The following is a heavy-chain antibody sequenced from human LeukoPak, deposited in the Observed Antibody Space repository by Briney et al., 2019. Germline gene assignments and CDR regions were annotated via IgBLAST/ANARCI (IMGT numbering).Heavy chain of an antibody. J-gene: IGHJ3*02. V-gene: IGHV5-51*01. CDR3: ARAFEYSSSSGLGAAFDI. Sequence: GESLKISCKGSGYSFTSYWIGWVRQMPGKGLEWMGIIYPGDSDTRYSPSFQGQVTISADKSISTAYLQWSSLKASDTAMYYCARAFEYSSSSGLGAAFDIWGQGTMVTVSS. D-gene: IGHD6-6*01. CDR2: IYPGDSDT. CDR1: GYSFTSYW.